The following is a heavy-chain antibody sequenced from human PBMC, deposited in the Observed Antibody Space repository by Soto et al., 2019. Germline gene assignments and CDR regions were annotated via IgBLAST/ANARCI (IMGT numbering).Heavy chain of an antibody. J-gene: IGHJ5*02. CDR1: GYTFTGYY. D-gene: IGHD2-15*01. V-gene: IGHV1-2*04. CDR3: ARGWGVAAPQQPNYFDFDP. CDR2: INPNSGGT. Sequence: ASVKVSCKASGYTFTGYYMHWVRQAPGQGLDWMGWINPNSGGTNYAQKFQGWVTMTRDTSISTAYMELSRLRSDDTAVYYCARGWGVAAPQQPNYFDFDPWGQGTLVTVAS.